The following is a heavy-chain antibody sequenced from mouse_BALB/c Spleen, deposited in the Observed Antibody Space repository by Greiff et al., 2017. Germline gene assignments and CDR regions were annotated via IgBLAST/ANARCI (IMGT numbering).Heavy chain of an antibody. V-gene: IGHV1-87*01. CDR2: IYPGDGDT. Sequence: VQLQQSGAELARPGASVKLSCKASGYTFTSYWMQWVKQRPGQGLEWIGAIYPGDGDTRYTQKFKGKATLTADKSSSTAYMQLSSLASEDSAVYYCARDMIYYGNYEAMDYWGQGTSVTVSS. D-gene: IGHD2-1*01. J-gene: IGHJ4*01. CDR1: GYTFTSYW. CDR3: ARDMIYYGNYEAMDY.